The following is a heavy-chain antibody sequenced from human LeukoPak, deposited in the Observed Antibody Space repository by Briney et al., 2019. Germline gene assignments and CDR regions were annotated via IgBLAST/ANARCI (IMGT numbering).Heavy chain of an antibody. Sequence: GGSLRLSCAASGFTFSSYWMSWVRQAPGKGLEWVANIKQDGSEKYYVDSVKGRFTISRDNAKNSLNLQMNSLRAEDTAVYYCATYSGSYPGYFDYWGQGTLVTVSS. CDR2: IKQDGSEK. CDR3: ATYSGSYPGYFDY. CDR1: GFTFSSYW. J-gene: IGHJ4*02. V-gene: IGHV3-7*01. D-gene: IGHD1-26*01.